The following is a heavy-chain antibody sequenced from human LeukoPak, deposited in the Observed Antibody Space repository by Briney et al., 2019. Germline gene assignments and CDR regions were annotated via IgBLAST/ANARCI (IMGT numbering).Heavy chain of an antibody. J-gene: IGHJ6*03. CDR2: INHSGST. CDR3: ARGIAVADYYYYYYMDV. V-gene: IGHV4-34*01. CDR1: GGSFSGYY. Sequence: SETLSLTCAVYGGSFSGYYWSWIRQPPGKGLEWIGEINHSGSTNYNPSLKSRVTISVDTSKNQFSLKLSSVTAADTAVYYCARGIAVADYYYYYYMDVWGKGTTVTVSS. D-gene: IGHD6-19*01.